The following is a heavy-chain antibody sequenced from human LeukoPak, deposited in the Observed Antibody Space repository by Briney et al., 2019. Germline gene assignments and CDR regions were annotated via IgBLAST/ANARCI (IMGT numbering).Heavy chain of an antibody. CDR2: TYYKSKRYK. Sequence: SPTLSLTFAISGDSASINSAAWNWLRQSPSRGLEWLGRTYYKSKRYKEYGGVVKSQITNKPNKTKNRFSLQLNSVTPDDTAVYYCTRDISAFDKWGQGTMVTVSS. J-gene: IGHJ3*02. V-gene: IGHV6-1*01. CDR1: GDSASINSAA. D-gene: IGHD3-3*02. CDR3: TRDISAFDK.